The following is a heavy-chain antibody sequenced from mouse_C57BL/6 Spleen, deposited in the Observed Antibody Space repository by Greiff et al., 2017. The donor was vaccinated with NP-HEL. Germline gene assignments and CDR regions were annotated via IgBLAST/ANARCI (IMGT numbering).Heavy chain of an antibody. Sequence: QVQLKQSGPELVKPGASVKISCKASGYAFSSSWMNWVKQRPGKGLEWIGRIYPGDGDTNYNGKFKGKATLTADKSSSTAYMQLSSLTSEDSAVYFCAREGVTTPWFAYWGQGTLVTVSA. V-gene: IGHV1-82*01. J-gene: IGHJ3*01. D-gene: IGHD2-2*01. CDR2: IYPGDGDT. CDR1: GYAFSSSW. CDR3: AREGVTTPWFAY.